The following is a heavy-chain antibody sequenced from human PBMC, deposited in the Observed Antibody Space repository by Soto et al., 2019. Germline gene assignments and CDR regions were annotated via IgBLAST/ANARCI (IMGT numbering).Heavy chain of an antibody. Sequence: QVQLVQSGAEVKKPGSSVKVSCEASGGTFSRYTISWVRQAPGQGLEWMGRIVPLVDITNYAQKFQGRVTITADKSGSTVYMELRGLRSEDTAIYYGARDLDSGYDWIVGYWGKGTLVTVSS. V-gene: IGHV1-69*08. D-gene: IGHD5-12*01. CDR3: ARDLDSGYDWIVGY. J-gene: IGHJ4*02. CDR2: IVPLVDIT. CDR1: GGTFSRYT.